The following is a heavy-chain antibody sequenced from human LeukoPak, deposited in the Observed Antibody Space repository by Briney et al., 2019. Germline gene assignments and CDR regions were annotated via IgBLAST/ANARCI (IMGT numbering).Heavy chain of an antibody. D-gene: IGHD4-17*01. Sequence: GGSLRLSCAASGFTFSSHGMHWVRQAPGKGLEWVAVIWYDGSNKYYADSVKGRFTISRDDAKNSLYLQMNSLRAEDTAVYYCARDVYGDYVLDYWGQGTLVTVSS. CDR1: GFTFSSHG. CDR3: ARDVYGDYVLDY. V-gene: IGHV3-33*01. CDR2: IWYDGSNK. J-gene: IGHJ4*02.